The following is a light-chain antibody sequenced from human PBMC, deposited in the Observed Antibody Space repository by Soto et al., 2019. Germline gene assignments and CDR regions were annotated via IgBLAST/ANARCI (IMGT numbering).Light chain of an antibody. CDR1: QDIRNF. J-gene: IGKJ3*01. Sequence: IQMTQSPTSLSAAGGDRVTITCRASQDIRNFVAWYQQKPGKAPKLLIYAASTLQSGVPSRFSGSGSGTDFTLTINSLQPEDVATYSCQKYSSVPVFGPGTKVEIK. CDR3: QKYSSVPV. V-gene: IGKV1-27*01. CDR2: AAS.